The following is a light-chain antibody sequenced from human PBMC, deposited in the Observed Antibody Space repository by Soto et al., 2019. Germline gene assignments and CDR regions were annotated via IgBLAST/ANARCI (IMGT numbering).Light chain of an antibody. CDR3: AAWDDSLNEV. CDR1: SSNIGSNT. CDR2: SNN. J-gene: IGLJ1*01. V-gene: IGLV1-44*01. Sequence: QSVLTQPPSASGTPGQRVTISCSGSSSNIGSNTVNWYQQLPGTAPKLLVYSNNQRPSGVPDRFSGSKPGTSASLAISGLQSEDEADYYCAAWDDSLNEVFGTGTRSPS.